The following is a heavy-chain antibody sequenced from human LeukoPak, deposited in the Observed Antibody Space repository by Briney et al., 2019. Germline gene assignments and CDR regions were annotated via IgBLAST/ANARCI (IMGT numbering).Heavy chain of an antibody. CDR3: ARGAILGGYNLIDD. V-gene: IGHV3-30*04. CDR2: ILSDGSIQ. Sequence: GGSLRLSCAASGLTFGTYAMHWVRQAPGKGLEWVAVILSDGSIQNSADSVRGRFIISRDNSKNTLFLQMNRLRTEDTAVYYCARGAILGGYNLIDDWGQGTLVTVSS. J-gene: IGHJ4*02. D-gene: IGHD1-26*01. CDR1: GLTFGTYA.